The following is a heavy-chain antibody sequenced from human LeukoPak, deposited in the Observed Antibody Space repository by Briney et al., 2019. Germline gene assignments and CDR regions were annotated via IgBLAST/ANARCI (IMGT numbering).Heavy chain of an antibody. Sequence: EASVKVSCKASGGTFSSYAISWVRQAPGQGLEWMGGIIPIFGTANYAQKFQGRVTITADESTSTAYMKLSSLRSEDTAVYYCARGPDCSGGSCYYYGMDVWGKGTTVTVSS. J-gene: IGHJ6*04. D-gene: IGHD2-15*01. CDR1: GGTFSSYA. V-gene: IGHV1-69*01. CDR3: ARGPDCSGGSCYYYGMDV. CDR2: IIPIFGTA.